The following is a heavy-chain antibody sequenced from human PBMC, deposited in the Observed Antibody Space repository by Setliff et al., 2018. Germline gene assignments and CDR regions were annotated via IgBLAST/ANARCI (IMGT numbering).Heavy chain of an antibody. Sequence: SETLSLTCTVSGGSISSSNYYWGWIRQPPGKGLEWIGNIDYSGSTYYNPSLQGRVTMTTDTSTSPAYMELRSLRSADTAVYYCARDLGRGYYYDSSGQKVGDYWGQGTLVTVSS. CDR2: IDYSGST. D-gene: IGHD3-22*01. J-gene: IGHJ4*02. CDR1: GGSISSSNYY. CDR3: ARDLGRGYYYDSSGQKVGDY. V-gene: IGHV4-39*02.